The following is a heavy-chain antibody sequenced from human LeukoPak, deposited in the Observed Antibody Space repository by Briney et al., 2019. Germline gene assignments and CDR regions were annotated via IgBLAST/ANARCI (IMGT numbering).Heavy chain of an antibody. D-gene: IGHD2-2*01. J-gene: IGHJ4*02. V-gene: IGHV1-18*01. CDR1: GYTFTSYD. CDR3: ARVLPGYCYSSSCYAFEH. CDR2: ISDDNGDT. Sequence: ASVKVSCKASGYTFTSYDITWIRQAPGQGLEWMAWISDDNGDTNYAQKFQGRVTMTTDTSTSTAYMELGGLTSDDTAVYYCARVLPGYCYSSSCYAFEHWGQGTLVTVSS.